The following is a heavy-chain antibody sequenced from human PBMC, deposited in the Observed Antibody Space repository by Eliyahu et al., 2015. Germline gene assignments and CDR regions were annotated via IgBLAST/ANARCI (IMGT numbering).Heavy chain of an antibody. CDR1: GFAFXSYD. D-gene: IGHD1-26*01. J-gene: IGHJ4*02. V-gene: IGHV3-13*01. CDR2: IGTAGDT. CDR3: ARDIGGSYSGLGY. Sequence: EVQLVESGGGLVQPGGSLRLSCAASGFAFXSYDMHWVRQAPGKGLEWVSTIGTAGDTYYPGSVKGRFTISRENAKNSLYLQMISLRAGDTAVYYCARDIGGSYSGLGYWGQGTLVTVSS.